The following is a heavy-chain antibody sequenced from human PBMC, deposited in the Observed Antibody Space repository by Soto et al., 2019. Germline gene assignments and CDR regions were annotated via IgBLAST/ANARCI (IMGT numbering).Heavy chain of an antibody. J-gene: IGHJ3*02. V-gene: IGHV4-61*01. CDR1: GGSVSSGSYY. CDR2: IYYSGST. Sequence: TSETLSLTCTVSGGSVSSGSYYWSWIRQPPGKGLEWIGYIYYSGSTNYNPSLKSRVTISVDTSKNQFSLKLSSVTAADTAVYYCARAHCSSTSCYPLGAFDIWGQGTMVTVSS. CDR3: ARAHCSSTSCYPLGAFDI. D-gene: IGHD2-2*01.